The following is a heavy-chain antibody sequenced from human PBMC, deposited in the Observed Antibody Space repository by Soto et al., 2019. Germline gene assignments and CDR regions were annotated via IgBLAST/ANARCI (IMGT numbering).Heavy chain of an antibody. CDR2: ISSSTSYM. D-gene: IGHD2-15*01. CDR3: AKGGFNFDY. J-gene: IGHJ4*02. CDR1: GFTFSSYS. V-gene: IGHV3-21*04. Sequence: PGGSLRLSCAASGFTFSSYSMNWVRQAPGKGLEWVSSISSSTSYMYYADSVKGRFTISRDNAKNSLYLQMNSLRAEDTAVYYCAKGGFNFDYWGQGTLVTVSS.